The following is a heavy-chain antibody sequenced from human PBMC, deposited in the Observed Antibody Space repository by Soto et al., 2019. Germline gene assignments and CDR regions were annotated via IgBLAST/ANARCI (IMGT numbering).Heavy chain of an antibody. CDR2: ISNSGGNT. CDR3: AKPHTAAAAADH. Sequence: EVQLLESGGGLVQPGGSLRLSCATSGFTFSSYAMTWVRQAPGKGLEWVSSISNSGGNTYYADSVKGRFTISRDNPKHTVYLQMISLRAEDTALYYCAKPHTAAAAADHWGQGTLVTVSS. CDR1: GFTFSSYA. D-gene: IGHD6-13*01. V-gene: IGHV3-23*01. J-gene: IGHJ5*02.